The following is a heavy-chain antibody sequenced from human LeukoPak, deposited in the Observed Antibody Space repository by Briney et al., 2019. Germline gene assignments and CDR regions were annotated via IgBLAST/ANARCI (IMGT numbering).Heavy chain of an antibody. J-gene: IGHJ5*02. V-gene: IGHV3-33*01. Sequence: GRSRRLYCAASGFTFSSYGMHWVRQAPGKVLECAAVIWYDGSNKYYADSVKGRFTISRDNSKNTLYLQMNSLRAEDTAMYYCARDGVAVAGTYNWFDPWGQGTLVTVSS. D-gene: IGHD6-19*01. CDR3: ARDGVAVAGTYNWFDP. CDR2: IWYDGSNK. CDR1: GFTFSSYG.